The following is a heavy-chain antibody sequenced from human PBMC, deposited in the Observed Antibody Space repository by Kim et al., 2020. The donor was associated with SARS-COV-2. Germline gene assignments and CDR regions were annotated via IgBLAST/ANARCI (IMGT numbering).Heavy chain of an antibody. CDR3: AKGGIPSPISLDAFDI. J-gene: IGHJ3*02. Sequence: GGSLRLSCAASGFTFSSYAMSWVRQAPGKGLEWVSAISGSGGSTYYADSVKGRFTISRDNSKNTLYLQMNSLRAEDTAVYYCAKGGIPSPISLDAFDIWGQGRMVTVSS. CDR2: ISGSGGST. D-gene: IGHD3-3*02. V-gene: IGHV3-23*01. CDR1: GFTFSSYA.